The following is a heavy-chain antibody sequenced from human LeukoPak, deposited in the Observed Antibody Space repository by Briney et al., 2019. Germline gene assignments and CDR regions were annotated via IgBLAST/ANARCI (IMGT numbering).Heavy chain of an antibody. J-gene: IGHJ4*02. CDR3: AKDKGSRSGWFGKYYFDY. CDR1: GFTFSSYA. Sequence: PGGSLRLSCAASGFTFSSYAMNWVRQAPGKGLEWVSSITGTGGSTYYADSVKGQFTISRDNSKNTLYLQMNSLRAEDTAVYYCAKDKGSRSGWFGKYYFDYWGQGTLVTVSP. CDR2: ITGTGGST. D-gene: IGHD3-10*01. V-gene: IGHV3-23*01.